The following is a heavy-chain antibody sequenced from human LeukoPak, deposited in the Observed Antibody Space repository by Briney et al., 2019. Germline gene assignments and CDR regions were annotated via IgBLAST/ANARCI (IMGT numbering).Heavy chain of an antibody. D-gene: IGHD3-22*01. CDR3: ARVGISYYDSSGYYWIGAFDI. J-gene: IGHJ3*02. Sequence: SETLSLTCTVSGGSISSSSYYWGWIRQPPGKGLEWIGSIYYSGSTYYNPSLKSRVTISVDTSKNQFSLKLSSVTAADTAVYYCARVGISYYDSSGYYWIGAFDIWGQGTMVTVSS. CDR2: IYYSGST. CDR1: GGSISSSSYY. V-gene: IGHV4-39*07.